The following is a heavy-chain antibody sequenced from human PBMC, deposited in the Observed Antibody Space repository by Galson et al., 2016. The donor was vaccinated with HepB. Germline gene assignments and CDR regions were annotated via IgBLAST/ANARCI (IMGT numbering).Heavy chain of an antibody. CDR3: AKGLESGGSCNDY. D-gene: IGHD2-15*01. Sequence: SLRLSCAASGFSFNSYAMSWVRQAPGKGLEWVSVINYNGVSRYSVDSVRGRFTISRDNSKDTLYLQMDSLRVEDTAVYFCAKGLESGGSCNDYWGRGTLVIVSS. CDR2: INYNGVSR. J-gene: IGHJ2*01. CDR1: GFSFNSYA. V-gene: IGHV3-23*01.